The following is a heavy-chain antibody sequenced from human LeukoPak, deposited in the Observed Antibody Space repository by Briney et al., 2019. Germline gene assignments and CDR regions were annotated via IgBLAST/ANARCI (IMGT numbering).Heavy chain of an antibody. V-gene: IGHV4-34*01. D-gene: IGHD3-10*01. CDR1: GGSFSGYY. CDR2: INHSGST. CDR3: ARGDYGSGSFGY. Sequence: SETLSLTCAVYGGSFSGYYWSWIRQPPGRGLEWIGEINHSGSTNYNPSLKSRVTISVDTSKNQFSLKLSSVTAADTAVYYCARGDYGSGSFGYWGQGTLVTVSS. J-gene: IGHJ4*02.